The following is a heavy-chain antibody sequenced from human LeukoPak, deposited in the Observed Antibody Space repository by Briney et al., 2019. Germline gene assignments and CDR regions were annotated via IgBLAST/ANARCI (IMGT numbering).Heavy chain of an antibody. D-gene: IGHD2-15*01. Sequence: TGGSLRLSCAASGFTFSSYGMHWVRQAPGKGLEWVAFIRYDGSNKYYADSVKGRFTISRDNSKNTLYLQMNSLRAEDTAVYYCAKEKMVAATYYFDYWGQGTLVTVSS. CDR1: GFTFSSYG. CDR3: AKEKMVAATYYFDY. V-gene: IGHV3-30*02. CDR2: IRYDGSNK. J-gene: IGHJ4*02.